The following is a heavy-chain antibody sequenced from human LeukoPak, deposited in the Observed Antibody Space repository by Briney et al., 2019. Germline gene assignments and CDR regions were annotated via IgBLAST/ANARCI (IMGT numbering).Heavy chain of an antibody. J-gene: IGHJ4*02. CDR2: IYSGGST. CDR1: GFTVSSNY. CDR3: AKGSGNYLTYYFDY. V-gene: IGHV3-66*01. D-gene: IGHD1-26*01. Sequence: GGSLRLSCAASGFTVSSNYMSWVRQAPGKGLEWVSVIYSGGSTYYADSVKGRFTISRDNSKNTLFLQMNSLSAEDAAVYYCAKGSGNYLTYYFDYWGQGTLVTVSS.